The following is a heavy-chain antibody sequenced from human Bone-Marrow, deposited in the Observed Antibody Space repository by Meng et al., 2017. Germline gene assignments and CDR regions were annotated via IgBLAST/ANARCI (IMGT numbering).Heavy chain of an antibody. CDR2: INHSGST. CDR1: GGSFSDYY. D-gene: IGHD3-22*01. J-gene: IGHJ5*02. CDR3: ARVGVVVITPNWFDP. V-gene: IGHV4-34*01. Sequence: VQLKQWAAGLFEPSETLSLTCVVSGGSFSDYYWSWIRQPPGKGLEWIGEINHSGSTNYNPSLKSRVTISVDTSKNQFSLKLSSVTAADTAVYYCARVGVVVITPNWFDPWGQGTLVTVSS.